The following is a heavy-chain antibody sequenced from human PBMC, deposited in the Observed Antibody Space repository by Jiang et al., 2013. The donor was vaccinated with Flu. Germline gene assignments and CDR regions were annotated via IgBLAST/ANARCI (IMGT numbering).Heavy chain of an antibody. V-gene: IGHV3-9*01. CDR1: GXTFDDYA. CDR3: AKDIRFVGGESGYDFSSYYYGMDV. CDR2: ISWNSGSI. D-gene: IGHD5-12*01. J-gene: IGHJ6*02. Sequence: ESGGGLVQPGRSLRLSCAASGXTFDDYAMHWVRQAPGKGLEWVSGISWNSGSIGYADSVKGRFTISRDNAKNSLYLQMNSLRAEDTALYYCAKDIRFVGGESGYDFSSYYYGMDVWGQGTTVTVSS.